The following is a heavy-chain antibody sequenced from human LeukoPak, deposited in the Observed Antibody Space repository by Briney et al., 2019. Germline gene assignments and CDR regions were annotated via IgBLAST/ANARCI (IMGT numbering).Heavy chain of an antibody. J-gene: IGHJ6*03. CDR1: GFTFSSYA. D-gene: IGHD3-10*01. CDR2: ISYDGSNK. CDR3: AREVKYYYMDV. Sequence: GGSLRLSCAASGFTFSSYAMHWVRQAPGKGLEWVAVISYDGSNKYYADSVKGRSTIYRDNSKNTLYLQMNSLRAEDTAVYYCAREVKYYYMDVWGKGTTVTVSS. V-gene: IGHV3-30*04.